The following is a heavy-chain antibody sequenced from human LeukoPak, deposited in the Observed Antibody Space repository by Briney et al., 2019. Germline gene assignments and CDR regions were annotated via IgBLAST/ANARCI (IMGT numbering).Heavy chain of an antibody. J-gene: IGHJ3*02. CDR2: IYTSGST. V-gene: IGHV4-4*07. Sequence: PSETLSLTCTVSGGSISSYYWSWIRQPAGKGLEWIGRIYTSGSTNYNPSLKSRVTMSVDTSKNQFSLKLSSVTAADTAVYYCARFFSGYGSGSYQDAFDIWGQGTMVTVSS. CDR3: ARFFSGYGSGSYQDAFDI. D-gene: IGHD3-10*01. CDR1: GGSISSYY.